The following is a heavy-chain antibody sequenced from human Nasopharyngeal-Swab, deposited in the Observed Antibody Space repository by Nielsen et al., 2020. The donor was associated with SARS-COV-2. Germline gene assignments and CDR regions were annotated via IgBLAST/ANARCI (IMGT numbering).Heavy chain of an antibody. CDR1: GYSFTSYW. D-gene: IGHD2-21*01. J-gene: IGHJ3*02. V-gene: IGHV5-51*01. Sequence: GESLKISCKGSGYSFTSYWIGWVRQMPGKGLEWMGIIYPGDSDTRYSPSFQGQVTISADKPISTAYLQWSSLKASDTAMYYCARRTVAYCGGDCYSVAFDIWGQGTMVTVSS. CDR2: IYPGDSDT. CDR3: ARRTVAYCGGDCYSVAFDI.